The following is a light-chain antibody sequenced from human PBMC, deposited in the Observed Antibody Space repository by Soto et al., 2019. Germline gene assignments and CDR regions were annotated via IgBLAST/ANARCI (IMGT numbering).Light chain of an antibody. CDR1: SSDVGAYKY. V-gene: IGLV2-14*01. J-gene: IGLJ3*02. CDR3: SSYTSSSTEV. Sequence: QSVLTQPASVSASPGQSITISCTGTSSDVGAYKYVSWYQQHPGKAPKLMIYEVSNWPSGVSNRFSGSKSGNTASLTISGLQAEDEADYYCSSYTSSSTEVFGGGTKLTV. CDR2: EVS.